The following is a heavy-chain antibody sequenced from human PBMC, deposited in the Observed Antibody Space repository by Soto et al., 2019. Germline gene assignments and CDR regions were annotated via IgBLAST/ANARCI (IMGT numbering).Heavy chain of an antibody. V-gene: IGHV1-46*01. Sequence: QVQVVQSGAEVKKPGASVRVSCKEPGNPFTTTYLHWVRQPPGKGLEWMGLSNPSGGSINYAQKFQGRVTMTRDTSTSTVYMELSSLRSEDTAVYYCARDRGRGGSYYIYFYGMDVWGQGTTVTVSS. D-gene: IGHD1-26*01. J-gene: IGHJ6*02. CDR2: SNPSGGSI. CDR1: GNPFTTTY. CDR3: ARDRGRGGSYYIYFYGMDV.